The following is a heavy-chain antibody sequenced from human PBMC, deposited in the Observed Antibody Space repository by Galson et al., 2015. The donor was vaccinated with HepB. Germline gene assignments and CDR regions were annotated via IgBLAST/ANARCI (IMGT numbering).Heavy chain of an antibody. J-gene: IGHJ4*02. D-gene: IGHD4-17*01. CDR3: ARGGLRRYFDY. Sequence: TCTVSGGSISSYYWSWIRQPPGKGLEWIGYIYYSGSTNYNPSLKSRVTISVDTSKNQFSLKLSSVTAADTAVYYCARGGLRRYFDYWGQGTLVTVSS. V-gene: IGHV4-59*12. CDR2: IYYSGST. CDR1: GGSISSYY.